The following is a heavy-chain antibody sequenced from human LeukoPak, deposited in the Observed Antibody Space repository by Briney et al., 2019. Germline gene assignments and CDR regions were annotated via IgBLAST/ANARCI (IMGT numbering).Heavy chain of an antibody. CDR3: KSGGAAPGSFDY. CDR1: GFTFSSYW. J-gene: IGHJ4*02. D-gene: IGHD1-1*01. Sequence: GGSLRLSCAASGFTFSSYWMSWVRQAPGKGLEWVANIKQDGSEKYYVDSVKGRFTISRDNAKNSLYLQLNSLRVEDTAVYYCKSGGAAPGSFDYWGQGTLVTVSP. CDR2: IKQDGSEK. V-gene: IGHV3-7*01.